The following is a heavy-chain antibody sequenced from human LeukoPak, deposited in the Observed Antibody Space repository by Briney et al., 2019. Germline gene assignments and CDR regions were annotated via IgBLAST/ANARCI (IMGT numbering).Heavy chain of an antibody. D-gene: IGHD3-10*01. CDR3: ASNQGFGEFTYNWFDP. CDR2: INPNSGGT. CDR1: GYTFTGYY. V-gene: IGHV1-2*02. J-gene: IGHJ5*02. Sequence: ASVKVSCKASGYTFTGYYMHWVRQAPGQGLEWMGWINPNSGGTNYAQKFQGRVTMTRDTSISTAYMELSRLRSDDTAVYYCASNQGFGEFTYNWFDPWGQGTLVTVSS.